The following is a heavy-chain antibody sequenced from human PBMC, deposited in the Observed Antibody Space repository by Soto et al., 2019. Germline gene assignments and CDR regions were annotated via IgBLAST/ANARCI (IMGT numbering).Heavy chain of an antibody. Sequence: SETLSLTCTVSGGSIRNVYWSWIRQAPGKGLEWIGFIFHSGNAKYNPSLKSRVTISVDTSKNQFSLSLDSVTAADTAVYFCARAHAPTLPFDSWGQGTLVTVPS. J-gene: IGHJ4*01. CDR2: IFHSGNA. V-gene: IGHV4-59*01. CDR1: GGSIRNVY. D-gene: IGHD2-15*01. CDR3: ARAHAPTLPFDS.